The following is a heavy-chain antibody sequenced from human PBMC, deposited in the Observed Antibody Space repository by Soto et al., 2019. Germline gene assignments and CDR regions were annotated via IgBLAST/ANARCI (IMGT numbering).Heavy chain of an antibody. V-gene: IGHV1-2*04. CDR1: GYTFTGYY. CDR2: IDPNSGGT. CDR3: ATLGYCSGRSCYDAFDI. J-gene: IGHJ3*02. Sequence: ASVKVSCKASGYTFTGYYMHWVRQAPGQGLEWMGWIDPNSGGTNYAQKFQGWVTMTRDTSISTAYMELSRLRSDDTAVYYCATLGYCSGRSCYDAFDIWCQGSM. D-gene: IGHD2-15*01.